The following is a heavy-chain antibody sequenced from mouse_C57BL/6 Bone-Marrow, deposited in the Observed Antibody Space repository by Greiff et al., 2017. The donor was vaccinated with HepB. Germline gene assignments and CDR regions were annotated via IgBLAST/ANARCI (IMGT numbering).Heavy chain of an antibody. J-gene: IGHJ1*03. CDR2: IWSDGST. Sequence: VKLMESGPGLVAPSQSLSITCTVSGFSLTSYGVHWVRQPPGKGLEWLVVIWSDGSTTYNSALKSRLSISKDNSKSQVFLKMNSLQTDDTAMYYCARHDGSSFWYFDVWGTGTTVTVSS. V-gene: IGHV2-6-1*01. CDR1: GFSLTSYG. D-gene: IGHD1-1*01. CDR3: ARHDGSSFWYFDV.